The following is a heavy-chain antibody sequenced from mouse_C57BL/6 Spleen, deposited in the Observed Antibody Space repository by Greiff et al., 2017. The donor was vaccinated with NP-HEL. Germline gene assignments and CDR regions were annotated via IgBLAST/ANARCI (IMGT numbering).Heavy chain of an antibody. CDR3: ARQLRLYYYAMDY. D-gene: IGHD3-2*02. CDR2: IYPGSGST. J-gene: IGHJ4*01. V-gene: IGHV1-55*01. CDR1: GYTFTSYW. Sequence: QAQLKQPGAELVKPGASVKMSCKASGYTFTSYWITWVKQRPGQGLEWIGDIYPGSGSTNYNEKFKSKATLTVDTSSSTAYMQLSSLTSEDSAVYYCARQLRLYYYAMDYWGQGTSVTVSS.